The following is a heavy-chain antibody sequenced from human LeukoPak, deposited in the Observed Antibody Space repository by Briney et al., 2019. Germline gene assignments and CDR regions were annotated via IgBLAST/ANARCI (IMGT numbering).Heavy chain of an antibody. CDR1: GYSISSGYY. CDR3: ARSRTAPDSSPFDY. J-gene: IGHJ4*02. V-gene: IGHV4-38-2*02. CDR2: IYHSGRT. D-gene: IGHD3-22*01. Sequence: SETLSLTCTVSGYSISSGYYWGWIRQPPGKGLEWIGSIYHSGRTLYNPSLKSRVTISVDTSKNQFSLKLSSVTAADTAVYYCARSRTAPDSSPFDYWGQGTLVTVSS.